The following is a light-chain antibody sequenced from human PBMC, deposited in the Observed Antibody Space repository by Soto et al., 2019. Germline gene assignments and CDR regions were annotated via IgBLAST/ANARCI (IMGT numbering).Light chain of an antibody. CDR2: GAS. CDR1: QSVSSTY. Sequence: EIVLTQSPGTLSLSPGEKATLSCRASQSVSSTYIAWYQQNPGRAPRPLIYGASSRATGIQDRFSGSGSGTDFTLTISRLEPEDFAVYFCQQYGRSPPFTFGQGTKVEIK. CDR3: QQYGRSPPFT. V-gene: IGKV3-20*01. J-gene: IGKJ2*01.